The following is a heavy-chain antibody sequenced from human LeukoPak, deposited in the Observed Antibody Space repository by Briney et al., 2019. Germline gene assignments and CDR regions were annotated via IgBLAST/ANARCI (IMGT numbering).Heavy chain of an antibody. D-gene: IGHD2-8*01. CDR2: IYSGGST. CDR3: ARGYCTNGVCYDY. CDR1: GFPVISNY. V-gene: IGHV3-53*01. J-gene: IGHJ4*02. Sequence: PGGSLRLSCAASGFPVISNYMSWVRQAPGKGLEWVSVIYSGGSTYYADSVKGRFTISRDNSKNTLYLQVNSLRAEDTAVYYCARGYCTNGVCYDYWGQGTLVTVSS.